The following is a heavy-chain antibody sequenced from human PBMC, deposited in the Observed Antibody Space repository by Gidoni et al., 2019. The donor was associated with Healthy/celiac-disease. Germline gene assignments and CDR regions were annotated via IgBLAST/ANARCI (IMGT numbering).Heavy chain of an antibody. CDR1: GGSISSSSYY. J-gene: IGHJ6*03. CDR2: IYYSGST. CDR3: AISPSEGDYYYMDV. D-gene: IGHD1-26*01. V-gene: IGHV4-39*01. Sequence: QLQLQESGPGLVKPSVTLSLPCTVSGGSISSSSYYWGWIRQPPGKGLEWIGSIYYSGSTYYNPSLKSRVTISVDTSKNQFSLKLSSVTAADTAVYYCAISPSEGDYYYMDVWGKGTTVTVSS.